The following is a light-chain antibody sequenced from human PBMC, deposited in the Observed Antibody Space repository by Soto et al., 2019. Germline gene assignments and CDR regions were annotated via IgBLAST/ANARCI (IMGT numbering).Light chain of an antibody. CDR3: QLYGISPH. J-gene: IGKJ5*01. CDR1: QSVNSN. Sequence: IVMTQSPATLSVSPGEGATLSCRASQSVNSNLAWYQLRPGQAPRLLIYGASTRATGIPDRFSGSASGTDFTLTINRLEPEDFAVYYCQLYGISPHFGQGTRLEIK. V-gene: IGKV3D-15*01. CDR2: GAS.